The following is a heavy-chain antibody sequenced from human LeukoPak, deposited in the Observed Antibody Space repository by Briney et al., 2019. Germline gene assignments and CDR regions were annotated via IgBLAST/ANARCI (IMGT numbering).Heavy chain of an antibody. J-gene: IGHJ3*02. CDR3: ARDLYSRSYFDAFDI. CDR2: IYYSGST. V-gene: IGHV4-59*12. Sequence: ASETLSLTCTVSGGSICSYYWSWIRQPTGKGLEWIGYIYYSGSTNYNPSLKSRVTISVDTSKNQFSLKLSSVTAADAAVYFCARDLYSRSYFDAFDIWGQGTMVTVSS. D-gene: IGHD1-26*01. CDR1: GGSICSYY.